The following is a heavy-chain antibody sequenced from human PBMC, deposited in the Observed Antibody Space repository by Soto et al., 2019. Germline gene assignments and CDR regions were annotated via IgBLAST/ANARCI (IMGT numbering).Heavy chain of an antibody. CDR1: GGSISSGDCY. V-gene: IGHV4-31*03. J-gene: IGHJ5*02. Sequence: SETLSLTCTVSGGSISSGDCYWSWIRQHPGKGLEWIGYIFYSGSTNYNPSLKSRVTMSLDTSKNQFSLRLSSVTAADTAVYYCARTLGXGRWFXPWGXXTLVTVSS. D-gene: IGHD3-3*01. CDR2: IFYSGST. CDR3: ARTLGXGRWFXP.